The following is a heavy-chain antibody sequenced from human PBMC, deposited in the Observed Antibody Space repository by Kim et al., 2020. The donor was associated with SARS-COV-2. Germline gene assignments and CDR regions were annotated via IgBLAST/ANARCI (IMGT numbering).Heavy chain of an antibody. J-gene: IGHJ4*02. CDR2: IITSGSYT. Sequence: GGSLRLSCAASGFTFRDYYMSWIRQAPGKGMAWVSYIITSGSYTNYADSVKGRFTISRDNAKNSLFLQMNSLRAEDTAVYFCAKVGQQLAHFDYWGQGTLVTVSS. V-gene: IGHV3-11*05. CDR3: AKVGQQLAHFDY. CDR1: GFTFRDYY. D-gene: IGHD6-13*01.